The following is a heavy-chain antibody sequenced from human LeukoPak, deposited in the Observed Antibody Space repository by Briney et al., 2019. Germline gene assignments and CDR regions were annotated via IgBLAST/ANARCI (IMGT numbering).Heavy chain of an antibody. Sequence: SSETLSLTCAVYGGSFSGYYWGWIRQPPGKGLEWIGSIYSSGSTYYNSSLKSRVTISIDTSKNQVSLKMSSVTAADTAVYYCAKSGGYGLIDYWGQGTLVTVSS. V-gene: IGHV4-59*05. CDR2: IYSSGST. CDR3: AKSGGYGLIDY. CDR1: GGSFSGYY. D-gene: IGHD6-25*01. J-gene: IGHJ4*01.